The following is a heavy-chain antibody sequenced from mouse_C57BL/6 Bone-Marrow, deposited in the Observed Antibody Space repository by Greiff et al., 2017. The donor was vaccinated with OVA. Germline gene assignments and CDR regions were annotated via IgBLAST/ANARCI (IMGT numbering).Heavy chain of an antibody. CDR3: ARGYYGSSYWYFDV. V-gene: IGHV1-19*01. CDR1: GYTFTDYY. D-gene: IGHD1-1*01. J-gene: IGHJ1*03. CDR2: INPYNGGT. Sequence: EVQLQQSGPVLVKPGASVKMSCKASGYTFTDYYMNWVKQSHGKSLEWIGVINPYNGGTSYNQKFKGKATLTVDKSSSTDYMELNSLTSEDSAVYYCARGYYGSSYWYFDVWGTGTTVTVSS.